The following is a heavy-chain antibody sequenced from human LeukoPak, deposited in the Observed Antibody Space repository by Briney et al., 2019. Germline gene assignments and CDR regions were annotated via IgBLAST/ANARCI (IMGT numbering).Heavy chain of an antibody. CDR2: INWNGGST. V-gene: IGHV3-20*04. Sequence: GGSLRLSCAASGFTFSSYWMHWVRQAPGKGLEWVSGINWNGGSTGYADSVNGRFTISRDNAKNSLYLQMNSLRAEDTALYYCARDSLLDYYGSGSYYLSGYYFDYWGQGTLVTVSS. J-gene: IGHJ4*02. D-gene: IGHD3-10*01. CDR3: ARDSLLDYYGSGSYYLSGYYFDY. CDR1: GFTFSSYW.